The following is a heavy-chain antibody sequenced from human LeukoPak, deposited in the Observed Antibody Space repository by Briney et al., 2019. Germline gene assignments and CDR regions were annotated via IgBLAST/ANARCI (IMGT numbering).Heavy chain of an antibody. J-gene: IGHJ4*02. V-gene: IGHV3-21*01. CDR2: ISSSSSYI. Sequence: GGSLRLSCAASGFTFSSYSMNWVRQAPGTGLEWVSSISSSSSYIYYADSVKGRFTISRDNTKNSLYLQMNSLRAEDTAVYYCARVLYEVAPDYWGQGTLVTVSS. D-gene: IGHD2-15*01. CDR3: ARVLYEVAPDY. CDR1: GFTFSSYS.